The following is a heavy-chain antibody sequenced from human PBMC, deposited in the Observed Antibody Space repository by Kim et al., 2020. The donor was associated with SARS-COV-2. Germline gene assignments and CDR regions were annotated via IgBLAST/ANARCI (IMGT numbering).Heavy chain of an antibody. D-gene: IGHD3-9*01. J-gene: IGHJ4*02. CDR3: ARIRYFDWLLGDY. V-gene: IGHV3-11*01. Sequence: YADSGRGQFTISRDNAKNSLYLQMNSLRAEDTAVYYCARIRYFDWLLGDYWGQGTLVTVSS.